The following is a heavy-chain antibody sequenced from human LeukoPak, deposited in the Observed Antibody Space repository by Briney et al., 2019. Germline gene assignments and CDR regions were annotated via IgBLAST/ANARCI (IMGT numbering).Heavy chain of an antibody. D-gene: IGHD6-6*01. CDR2: IQHTGGT. CDR1: GGSISSGGYY. CDR3: ARQREYSSSALAGFDP. Sequence: PSETLSLTCTVSGGSISSGGYYWSWIRQHPGKDLEWIGHIQHTGGTHYNSSLKSRVTISADRSKNQFSLKLNSVTAADTAMYYCARQREYSSSALAGFDPWGGGNLVTVSS. J-gene: IGHJ5*02. V-gene: IGHV4-31*03.